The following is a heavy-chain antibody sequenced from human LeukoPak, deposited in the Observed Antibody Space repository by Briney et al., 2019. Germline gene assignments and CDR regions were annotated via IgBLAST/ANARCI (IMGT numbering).Heavy chain of an antibody. Sequence: GGSLRLSCAASRFTFSNFAMSWVRQAPGKGLEWVSAISGSGGDTYYADSVKGRFTISRDNAKSTLYLQMNSLRAEDTALYYCAKDTLLLLYWGQGTLVTVSS. J-gene: IGHJ4*02. CDR2: ISGSGGDT. D-gene: IGHD3-22*01. CDR1: RFTFSNFA. CDR3: AKDTLLLLY. V-gene: IGHV3-23*01.